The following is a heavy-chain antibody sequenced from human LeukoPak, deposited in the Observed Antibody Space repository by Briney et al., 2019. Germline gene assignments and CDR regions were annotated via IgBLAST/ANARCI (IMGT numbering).Heavy chain of an antibody. CDR2: IYYSGST. Sequence: PSETLSLTCTVSGGSTSSYYWGWIRQPPGKGLEWIGSIYYSGSTYYNPSLKSRVTISVDTSKNQFSLKLSSVTAADTAVYYCASLAEYSSSSVVGYFDYWGQGTLVTVSS. CDR1: GGSTSSYY. CDR3: ASLAEYSSSSVVGYFDY. D-gene: IGHD6-6*01. J-gene: IGHJ4*02. V-gene: IGHV4-39*01.